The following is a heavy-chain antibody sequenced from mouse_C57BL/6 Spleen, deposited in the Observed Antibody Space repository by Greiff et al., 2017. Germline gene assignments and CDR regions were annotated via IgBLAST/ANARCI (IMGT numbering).Heavy chain of an antibody. CDR3: ARVIYYGTTGGFDY. V-gene: IGHV1-26*01. CDR1: GYTFTDYY. CDR2: INPNNGGT. Sequence: VQLQQSGPELVKPGASVKISCKASGYTFTDYYMNWVKQSHGKSLEWIGDINPNNGGTSYNQKFKGKATLTVDKSSSTAYMELRILTSEDSAVYYCARVIYYGTTGGFDYWGQGTTLTVSS. D-gene: IGHD2-1*01. J-gene: IGHJ2*01.